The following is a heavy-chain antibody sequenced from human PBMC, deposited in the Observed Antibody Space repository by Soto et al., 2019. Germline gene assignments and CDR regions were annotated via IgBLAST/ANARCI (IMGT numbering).Heavy chain of an antibody. CDR3: AKDAVYNDGLWLVSD. Sequence: PVGSLRLSCVVSGFSFNYAIIWVRQAPGKGQEWVSGITGGGSTEYAASVKGRFTISRDNSKNTVHLQMNSLRAEDTAMYYCAKDAVYNDGLWLVSDWGQGTLVTVSS. J-gene: IGHJ4*02. CDR1: GFSFNYA. CDR2: ITGGGST. V-gene: IGHV3-23*01. D-gene: IGHD2-21*01.